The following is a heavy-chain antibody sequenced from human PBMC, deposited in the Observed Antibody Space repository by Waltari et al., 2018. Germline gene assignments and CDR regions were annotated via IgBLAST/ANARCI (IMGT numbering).Heavy chain of an antibody. CDR3: AKGFEDLLPFDH. CDR2: SSDGGVYT. J-gene: IGHJ4*02. V-gene: IGHV3-23*04. D-gene: IGHD2-21*01. CDR1: GFTSFNYF. Sequence: EVQLVESGGGLVQPGGSLRLSCAASGFTSFNYFSSWVRQAPGKGLEWISASSDGGVYTYYADSVEGRFTISRDSSKNTIYLQMNSLRVEDTALYYCAKGFEDLLPFDHWGQGTQVTVSS.